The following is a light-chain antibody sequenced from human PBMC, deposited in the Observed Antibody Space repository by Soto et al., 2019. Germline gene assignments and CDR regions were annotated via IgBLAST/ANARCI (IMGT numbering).Light chain of an antibody. J-gene: IGKJ2*01. CDR3: MQGTHWPPYT. CDR2: KVS. CDR1: QSLVNGDGITY. V-gene: IGKV2-30*01. Sequence: VVLTQSPLSLPVTLGQPASISCRSSQSLVNGDGITYLSWFHQRPGQSPRRLIYKVSNRDSGVPDIFSGSGSVSDFTLTITRVEAEDIGTYYCMQGTHWPPYTFVQGTKLEIK.